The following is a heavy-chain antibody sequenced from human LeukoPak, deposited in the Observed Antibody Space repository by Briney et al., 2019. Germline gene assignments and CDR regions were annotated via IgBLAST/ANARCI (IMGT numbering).Heavy chain of an antibody. D-gene: IGHD3-9*01. CDR3: ARVRHDILTGYELPDY. Sequence: PSETLSLTCTVSGGSITSDNYFWSWIRQPAGKGLEWIGRMSTSGSTNYNPSLKSRVTISVDTSKNQFSLKLSSVTAADTAVYYCARVRHDILTGYELPDYWGQGTLVTVSS. CDR1: GGSITSDNYF. CDR2: MSTSGST. J-gene: IGHJ4*02. V-gene: IGHV4-61*02.